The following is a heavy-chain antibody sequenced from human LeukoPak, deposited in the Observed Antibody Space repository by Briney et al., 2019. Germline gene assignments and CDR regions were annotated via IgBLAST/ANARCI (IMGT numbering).Heavy chain of an antibody. CDR1: GFTFSSYA. V-gene: IGHV3-23*01. CDR3: AKGPHGGNAGY. CDR2: ISGSGGST. J-gene: IGHJ4*02. Sequence: AGSLRLSCAASGFTFSSYAMSWVRQAPGKGLEWVSAISGSGGSTYYADSVKGRFTISRDNSKNTLYLQMNSLRAEDTAVYYCAKGPHGGNAGYWGQGTLVTVSS. D-gene: IGHD4-23*01.